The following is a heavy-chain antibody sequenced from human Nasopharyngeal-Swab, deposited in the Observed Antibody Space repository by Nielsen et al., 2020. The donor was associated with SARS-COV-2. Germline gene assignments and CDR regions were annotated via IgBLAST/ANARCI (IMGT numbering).Heavy chain of an antibody. CDR2: INPNSGCT. CDR3: ARAAKGYCSSTSCYSIPEYYYYYMDV. D-gene: IGHD2-2*01. V-gene: IGHV1-2*04. Sequence: WVRQAPGQRLEWVRCINPNSGCTNYAQKFQGWVTMTRDTSISTAYMELSRLRSDDTAVYYCARAAKGYCSSTSCYSIPEYYYYYMDVWGKGTTVTVSS. J-gene: IGHJ6*03.